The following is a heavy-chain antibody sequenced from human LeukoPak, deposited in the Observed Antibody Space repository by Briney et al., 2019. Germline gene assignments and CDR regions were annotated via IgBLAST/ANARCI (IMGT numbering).Heavy chain of an antibody. D-gene: IGHD5-12*01. Sequence: KPSETLSLTCTVSGGSISSYYWSWIRQPPGKGLEWIEYIYYSGSTNYNPSLKSRVTISVDTSKNQFSLKLSSVTAADTAVYYCARLYSGYDPDYWGQGTLVTVSS. V-gene: IGHV4-59*01. CDR1: GGSISSYY. CDR2: IYYSGST. CDR3: ARLYSGYDPDY. J-gene: IGHJ4*02.